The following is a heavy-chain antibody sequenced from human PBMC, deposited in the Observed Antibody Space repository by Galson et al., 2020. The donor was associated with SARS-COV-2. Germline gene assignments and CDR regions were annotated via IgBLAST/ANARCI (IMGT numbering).Heavy chain of an antibody. J-gene: IGHJ5*02. CDR3: AREVVVPAAIENWFDP. CDR1: GGSISSGSYY. Sequence: ETSETLSLTCTVSGGSISSGSYYGSWIRQPAGKGLEWIGRIYTSGSTNYNPSLKSRVTISVDTSKNQFSLKLSSVTAADTAVYYCAREVVVPAAIENWFDPWGQGTLVTVSS. D-gene: IGHD2-2*01. CDR2: IYTSGST. V-gene: IGHV4-61*02.